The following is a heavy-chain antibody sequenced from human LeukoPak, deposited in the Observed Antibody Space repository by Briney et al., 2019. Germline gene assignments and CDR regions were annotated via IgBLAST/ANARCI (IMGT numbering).Heavy chain of an antibody. V-gene: IGHV4-39*01. CDR2: LYYSGIT. D-gene: IGHD3-22*01. CDR3: ARHASDSSGFYNYDGMDV. Sequence: NPSETLSLTCTVSGGSTSTSNFYWGWIRLTPGKGLQWIVSLYYSGITSYNPSLKSRVTISVDTSKTQFSLRLSFVTAADTAVYYCARHASDSSGFYNYDGMDVWGQGTTVTVSS. J-gene: IGHJ6*02. CDR1: GGSTSTSNFY.